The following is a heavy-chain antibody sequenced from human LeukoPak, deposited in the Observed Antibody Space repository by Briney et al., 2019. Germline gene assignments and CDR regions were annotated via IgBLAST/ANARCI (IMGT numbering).Heavy chain of an antibody. CDR2: IHYSGST. D-gene: IGHD3-3*01. CDR1: GGSLSSYY. Sequence: SETLSLTCTVSGGSLSSYYWSWIRQPPGKRLDWIGHIHYSGSTTYNPSLKSRVTISVDTSKNQFSLRLSSVTAEDAAVYYCASRSSIWSGYQDTLYYFDSWGQGTLVTVSS. J-gene: IGHJ4*02. V-gene: IGHV4-59*01. CDR3: ASRSSIWSGYQDTLYYFDS.